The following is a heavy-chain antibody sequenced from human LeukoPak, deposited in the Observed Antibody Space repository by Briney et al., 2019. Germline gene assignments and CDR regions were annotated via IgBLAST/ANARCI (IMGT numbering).Heavy chain of an antibody. Sequence: GGSLRLSCAASGFTFSSYGMHWVRQAPGKGLEWVAFIRYDGSNKYYADSVKGRFTISRDNAKNTLYLQMNSLRAEDTAVYYCARDLNLEGSYLSQHWGQGTLVTVSS. J-gene: IGHJ4*02. CDR3: ARDLNLEGSYLSQH. V-gene: IGHV3-30*02. CDR2: IRYDGSNK. D-gene: IGHD2-15*01. CDR1: GFTFSSYG.